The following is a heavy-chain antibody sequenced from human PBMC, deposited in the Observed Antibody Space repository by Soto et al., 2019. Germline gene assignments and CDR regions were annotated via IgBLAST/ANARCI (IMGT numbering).Heavy chain of an antibody. Sequence: SETLSLTCTVSGGSISSGGYYWSWIRQHPGKGLEWIGYIYYSGSTYYNPSLKSRVTISVDTSKNQFSLKLSSVTAADTAVYYCARGSTFGGPAPDYWGQGTLVTVSS. CDR3: ARGSTFGGPAPDY. CDR1: GGSISSGGYY. V-gene: IGHV4-31*03. J-gene: IGHJ4*02. CDR2: IYYSGST. D-gene: IGHD3-16*01.